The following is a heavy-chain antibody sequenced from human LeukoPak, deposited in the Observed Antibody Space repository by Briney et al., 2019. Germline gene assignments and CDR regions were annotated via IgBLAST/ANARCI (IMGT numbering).Heavy chain of an antibody. CDR1: GFNFSDSR. V-gene: IGHV3-7*05. D-gene: IGHD5-12*01. CDR2: INRDGTEK. J-gene: IGHJ3*02. Sequence: GGSLRLSCATSGFNFSDSRMTWVRQAPGKGLQWVANINRDGTEKHFLDSVEGRFIISRDNAKNTLYLQMNSLRAEDTAFYYCAKDGGYIVAPITDGFDIWGQGTLVTVSS. CDR3: AKDGGYIVAPITDGFDI.